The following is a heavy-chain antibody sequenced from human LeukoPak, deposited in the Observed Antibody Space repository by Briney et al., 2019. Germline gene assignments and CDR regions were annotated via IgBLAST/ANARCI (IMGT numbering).Heavy chain of an antibody. CDR3: ARGRYSYGNNWFDP. D-gene: IGHD5-18*01. CDR1: GFTFSSYA. V-gene: IGHV3-7*03. CDR2: IKQDGSEK. J-gene: IGHJ5*02. Sequence: PGGSLRLSCAASGFTFSSYAMSWVRQAPGKGLEWVAKIKQDGSEKYYVDSVKGRFTISRDNAKNSLYLQMNSLRAEDTAVYYCARGRYSYGNNWFDPWGQGTLVTVSS.